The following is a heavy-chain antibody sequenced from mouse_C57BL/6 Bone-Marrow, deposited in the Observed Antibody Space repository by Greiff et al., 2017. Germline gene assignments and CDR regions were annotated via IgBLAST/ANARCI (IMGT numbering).Heavy chain of an antibody. J-gene: IGHJ4*01. D-gene: IGHD2-10*01. CDR3: ARRAYPYYYAMDY. V-gene: IGHV1-75*01. Sequence: VQLQQSGPELVKPGASVKISCKASGYTFTDYYIHWVQQRPGQGLEWIGWICPGSGSTYYNEKFKGKATLTVDKSSSTDYMLLSSLTSEDSAVYFCARRAYPYYYAMDYWGQGTSVTVSS. CDR1: GYTFTDYY. CDR2: ICPGSGST.